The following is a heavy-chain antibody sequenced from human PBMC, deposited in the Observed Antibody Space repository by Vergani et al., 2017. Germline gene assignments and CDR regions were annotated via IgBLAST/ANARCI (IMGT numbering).Heavy chain of an antibody. CDR2: IYYSGST. CDR1: GGSISSYY. Sequence: QVQLQESGPGLVKPSETLSLTCTVSGGSISSYYWSWIRQPPGKGLEWIGYIYYSGSTNYNPSLKSRVTISVDTSKHQFSLKLSSVTAADTAVYYCASLQTRYCSSTSCYDWFDPWGQGTLVTVSS. CDR3: ASLQTRYCSSTSCYDWFDP. D-gene: IGHD2-2*01. J-gene: IGHJ5*02. V-gene: IGHV4-59*01.